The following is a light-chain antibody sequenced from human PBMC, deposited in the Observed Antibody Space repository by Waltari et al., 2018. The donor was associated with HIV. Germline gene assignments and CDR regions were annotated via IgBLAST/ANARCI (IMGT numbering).Light chain of an antibody. V-gene: IGKV1-5*03. J-gene: IGKJ5*01. Sequence: DIHMTQSLSTLSVSVGDRVTITCRASQSISNWLAWYQQKPGKAPKLLVYKTSSLESGVPSRFSGSGAGTEFTLTISSLQPDDFATYYCQQFHRYPVTFGQGTRLEIK. CDR1: QSISNW. CDR2: KTS. CDR3: QQFHRYPVT.